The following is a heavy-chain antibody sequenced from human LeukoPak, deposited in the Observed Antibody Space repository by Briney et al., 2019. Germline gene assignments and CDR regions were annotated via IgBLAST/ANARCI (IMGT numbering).Heavy chain of an antibody. CDR1: GYTFTSYY. CDR3: ARRKRKWELLMEFDY. D-gene: IGHD1-26*01. Sequence: ASVKVSCKASGYTFTSYYMHWVRQAPGQGLEWVGIINPSGGSTSYAQKFQGRVTMTRDTSTSTVYMELSSLRSEDTAVYYCARRKRKWELLMEFDYWGQGTLVTVSS. J-gene: IGHJ4*02. V-gene: IGHV1-46*01. CDR2: INPSGGST.